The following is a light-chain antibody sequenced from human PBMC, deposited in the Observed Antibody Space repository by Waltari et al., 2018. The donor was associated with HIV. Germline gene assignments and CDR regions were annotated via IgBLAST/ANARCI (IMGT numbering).Light chain of an antibody. CDR3: QQYYTRPYT. V-gene: IGKV4-1*01. CDR1: QTVLWSNNRNY. J-gene: IGKJ2*01. Sequence: DFVMTQSPDSLAVSLGERAPISCRSSQTVLWSNNRNYLALYQHKPGQPPKVHVYWASIRESGVPDRFSGSGSGTDFTLTISDVQAEDVAVYYCQQYYTRPYTFGQGTKLEIK. CDR2: WAS.